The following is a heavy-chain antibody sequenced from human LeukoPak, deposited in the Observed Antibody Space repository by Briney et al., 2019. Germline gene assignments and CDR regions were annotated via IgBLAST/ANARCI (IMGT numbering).Heavy chain of an antibody. J-gene: IGHJ3*02. V-gene: IGHV4-59*08. D-gene: IGHD6-25*01. CDR2: IYYSGST. CDR1: GGSISSYY. Sequence: SETLSLTCTVSGGSISSYYWSWIRQPPGKGLEWIGYIYYSGSTNYNPSLKSRVTISVDTSKNQFSLKLSSVTAADTAVYYCARNLGGMSRDIWGQGTMVTVSS. CDR3: ARNLGGMSRDI.